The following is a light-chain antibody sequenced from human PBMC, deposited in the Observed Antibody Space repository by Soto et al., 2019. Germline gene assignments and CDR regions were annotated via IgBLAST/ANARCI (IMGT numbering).Light chain of an antibody. CDR2: DAS. CDR3: QHYDYLPPFN. Sequence: DIQMTQSPSSLSASVGDRVSITCQASHDISENLNWYQQKPGKAPKLLISDASTLETGVPLRFTGGGSGTHFTLTINTLQPEDAATYYCQHYDYLPPFNFGPGTTVNIK. J-gene: IGKJ3*01. V-gene: IGKV1-33*01. CDR1: HDISEN.